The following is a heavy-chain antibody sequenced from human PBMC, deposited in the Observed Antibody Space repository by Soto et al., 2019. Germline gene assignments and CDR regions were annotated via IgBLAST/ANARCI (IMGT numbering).Heavy chain of an antibody. CDR3: ARKRTSVVTQAYFDV. CDR2: IYYSGIT. V-gene: IGHV4-59*04. J-gene: IGHJ4*02. CDR1: GGSISSYY. Sequence: SETLSLTCTVSGGSISSYYWGWIRQPPGKGLEWIGSIYYSGITYNNPSLRSRVSMSIDTSKDQFSLKLKSVTAADTALYFCARKRTSVVTQAYFDVWGPGSLLTVSS. D-gene: IGHD2-21*02.